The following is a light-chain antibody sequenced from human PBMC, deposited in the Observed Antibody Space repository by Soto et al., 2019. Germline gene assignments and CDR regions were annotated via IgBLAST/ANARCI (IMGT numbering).Light chain of an antibody. CDR3: QHYNSYSEA. CDR2: KAS. V-gene: IGKV1-5*03. Sequence: DIEMTQSPSTLSKSLGERVSIICRASQTISSWLAWYQQKPGKAPKLLIYKASTLKSGVPSRFSGSGSGTEFTLTISSLQPDDFATYYCQHYNSYSEAFGQGTKVDIK. J-gene: IGKJ1*01. CDR1: QTISSW.